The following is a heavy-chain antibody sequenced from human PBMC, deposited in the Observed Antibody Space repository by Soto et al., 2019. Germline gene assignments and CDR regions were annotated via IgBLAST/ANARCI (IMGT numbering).Heavy chain of an antibody. Sequence: EMQLLESGGDLGQPGGSLRLSCVTSGFTFSDHAMHWVRQAPGEGLEWVSGIRGDLVTTPYADSVKGRFTISRDNSKNTLYLQMNSLRAEDTAIYYCVKEGKMGVEGFDFWGQGTLVTVSS. J-gene: IGHJ4*02. V-gene: IGHV3-23*01. CDR3: VKEGKMGVEGFDF. CDR2: IRGDLVTT. D-gene: IGHD1-26*01. CDR1: GFTFSDHA.